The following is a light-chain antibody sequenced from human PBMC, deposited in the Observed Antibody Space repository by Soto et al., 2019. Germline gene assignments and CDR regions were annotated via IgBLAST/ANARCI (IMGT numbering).Light chain of an antibody. CDR1: QGISSA. CDR2: DAS. CDR3: QQFNSYPLT. J-gene: IGKJ4*01. Sequence: AIQLTQSPSSLSASVGARVTITCRTSQGISSALAWYQQKPGKAPKLLIYDASTLESGVPSRFSGRGSGTDFTLTISSLQPEDFATYYCQQFNSYPLTFGGGTKVEIE. V-gene: IGKV1-13*02.